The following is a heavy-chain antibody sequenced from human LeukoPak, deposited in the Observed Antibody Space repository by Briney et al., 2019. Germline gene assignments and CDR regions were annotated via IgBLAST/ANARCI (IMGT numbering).Heavy chain of an antibody. D-gene: IGHD5-24*01. CDR3: AREGASGGYNPFNYFDY. CDR1: GDTFTRYY. Sequence: ASVKVSCEASGDTFTRYYMHWVRQAPGQGLGWMGIMNPSGGSTSYAQKFQGRVTMTRDTSTSTVYMELSSLRSEDTAVYYCAREGASGGYNPFNYFDYWGQGTLVTVSS. J-gene: IGHJ4*02. CDR2: MNPSGGST. V-gene: IGHV1-46*01.